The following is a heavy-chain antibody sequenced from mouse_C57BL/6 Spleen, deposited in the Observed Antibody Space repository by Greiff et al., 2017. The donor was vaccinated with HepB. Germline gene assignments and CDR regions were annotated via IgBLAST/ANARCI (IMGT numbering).Heavy chain of an antibody. CDR3: ARDWAYDGYYYWYLDV. J-gene: IGHJ1*03. Sequence: QVQLQQPGAELVKPGASVKLSCKASGYTFTSYWMHWVKQRPGQGLEWIGMIHPNSGSTNYNEKFKSKATLTVDKSSSTAYMQLSSLTSEDSAVYYCARDWAYDGYYYWYLDVWGTGTTVTVSS. CDR1: GYTFTSYW. V-gene: IGHV1-64*01. D-gene: IGHD2-3*01. CDR2: IHPNSGST.